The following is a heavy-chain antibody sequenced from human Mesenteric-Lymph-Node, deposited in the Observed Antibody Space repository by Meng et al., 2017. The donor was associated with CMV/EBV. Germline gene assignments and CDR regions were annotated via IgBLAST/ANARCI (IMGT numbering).Heavy chain of an antibody. CDR1: GFTFDDYA. V-gene: IGHV3-21*01. J-gene: IGHJ4*02. D-gene: IGHD6-6*01. CDR2: ISSSSSYI. CDR3: ARVLAAHCDC. Sequence: GESLKISCAASGFTFDDYAMHWVRQAPGKGLEWVSSISSSSSYIYYADSVKGRFTISRDNAKNSLYLQMNSLRVEDTAVYYCARVLAAHCDCWGQGTLVTVSS.